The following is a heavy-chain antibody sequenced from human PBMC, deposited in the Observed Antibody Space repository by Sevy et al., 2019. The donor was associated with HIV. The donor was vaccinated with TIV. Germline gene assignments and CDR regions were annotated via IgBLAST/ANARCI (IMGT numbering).Heavy chain of an antibody. V-gene: IGHV3-30*18. CDR3: AKASTIFGVVTKGVDP. CDR2: ISYDGSNK. Sequence: GGSLRLSCAASGFTFSSYGMHWVRQAPGKGLEWVAVISYDGSNKYYADSVKGRFTISRDNSKNTLYLQMNSLRAEDTAVYYCAKASTIFGVVTKGVDPWGQGTLVTVSS. D-gene: IGHD3-3*01. J-gene: IGHJ5*02. CDR1: GFTFSSYG.